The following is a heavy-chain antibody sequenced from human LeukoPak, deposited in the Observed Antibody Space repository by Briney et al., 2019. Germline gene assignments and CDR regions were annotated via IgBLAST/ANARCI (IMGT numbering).Heavy chain of an antibody. D-gene: IGHD3-16*01. CDR3: VKDLPVLHS. J-gene: IGHJ4*02. V-gene: IGHV3-30*02. CDR1: GFTFSSFA. Sequence: TGGSLRLSCAASGFTFSSFAMHWVRQAPGKGLEHLAFIPSDGSDKYYADSVKGRFTISRDNSRNTLYLQMNGLRGDDTAVYYFVKDLPVLHSWGQGTLVTVSS. CDR2: IPSDGSDK.